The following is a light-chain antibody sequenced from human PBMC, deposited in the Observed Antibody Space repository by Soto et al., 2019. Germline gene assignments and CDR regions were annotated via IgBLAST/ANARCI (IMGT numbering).Light chain of an antibody. CDR1: QSVSID. Sequence: EIVMTQSPATPSVSPGERATLSCRASQSVSIDLAWYQQKPGQAPRLLIYGASTRATGIPARFSGSGSETEFTLTISSLQSEDFAVYYCQQYIDWPRTFGQGTKVDI. CDR2: GAS. J-gene: IGKJ1*01. CDR3: QQYIDWPRT. V-gene: IGKV3-15*01.